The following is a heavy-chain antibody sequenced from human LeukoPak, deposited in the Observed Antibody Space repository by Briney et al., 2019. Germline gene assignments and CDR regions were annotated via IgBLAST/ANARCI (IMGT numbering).Heavy chain of an antibody. J-gene: IGHJ4*02. CDR2: INPNSGGT. CDR3: ARAQVTMIVVVSGSGDYFDY. CDR1: GYTFTGYY. V-gene: IGHV1-2*02. D-gene: IGHD3-22*01. Sequence: ASVKVSCKASGYTFTGYYMHWVRHAPGQGLEWMGWINPNSGGTNYAQKFQGRVTMTRDTSISTAYMELSMLRSDDTAVYYCARAQVTMIVVVSGSGDYFDYWGQGTLVTVSS.